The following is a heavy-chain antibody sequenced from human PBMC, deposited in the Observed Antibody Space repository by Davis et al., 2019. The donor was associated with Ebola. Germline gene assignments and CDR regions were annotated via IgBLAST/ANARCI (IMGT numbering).Heavy chain of an antibody. Sequence: ASVKVSCKASGYSFNSYNINWVRQAAGQGLEWMGWMNPTSGNTGYAQKIEGRVTMTRDASISTAYMELSSLTSEDTAGYYCARSRGWLFLYGMDVWGQGTTVTVSS. J-gene: IGHJ6*02. D-gene: IGHD3-9*01. CDR1: GYSFNSYN. CDR2: MNPTSGNT. V-gene: IGHV1-8*01. CDR3: ARSRGWLFLYGMDV.